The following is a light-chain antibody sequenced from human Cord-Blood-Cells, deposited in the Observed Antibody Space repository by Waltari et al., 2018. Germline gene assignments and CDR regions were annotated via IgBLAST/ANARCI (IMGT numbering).Light chain of an antibody. Sequence: EIVLTQSPGTLSLSPGERATLSCRASQSVSSSYLAWYQQKPGQAPSLLIYGASSRATGIPDRFSGSGSGTDFTLTISRLEPEEFAVYYCQQYGSSIFTFGPGTKVDIK. CDR3: QQYGSSIFT. CDR1: QSVSSSY. CDR2: GAS. J-gene: IGKJ3*01. V-gene: IGKV3-20*01.